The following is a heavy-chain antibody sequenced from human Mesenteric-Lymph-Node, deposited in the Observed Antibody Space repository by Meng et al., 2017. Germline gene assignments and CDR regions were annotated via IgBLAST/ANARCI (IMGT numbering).Heavy chain of an antibody. D-gene: IGHD3-10*01. J-gene: IGHJ4*02. CDR2: INPDKSDT. V-gene: IGHV3-74*01. CDR3: AKVPGGTVRYYFDY. Sequence: VHPVVPVECLVEMKRPLGPSVAAPEFTFSRHWMHWVRQAPGKGLAGVSRINPDKSDTGYAASVKGLISIFRYSSNNTLYLAMNRMRAEDTDVYSCAKVPGGTVRYYFDYWGQGTLVTVSS. CDR1: EFTFSRHW.